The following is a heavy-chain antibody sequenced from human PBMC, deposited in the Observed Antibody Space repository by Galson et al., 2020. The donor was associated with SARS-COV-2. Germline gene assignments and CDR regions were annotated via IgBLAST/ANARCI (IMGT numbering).Heavy chain of an antibody. CDR2: INIGGNT. Sequence: SETLSLTCAVYGGSFSGYSWTWIRQSPEKGLEWIGEINIGGNTNYSPSLKSRVSLSVEASKNQFSLNLRSVTAADTALYYCARGLREVVPSPVLGLGPWYSSYYMDVWATGTTVTVSS. CDR3: ARGLREVVPSPVLGLGPWYSSYYMDV. V-gene: IGHV4-34*01. CDR1: GGSFSGYS. J-gene: IGHJ6*03. D-gene: IGHD2-2*01.